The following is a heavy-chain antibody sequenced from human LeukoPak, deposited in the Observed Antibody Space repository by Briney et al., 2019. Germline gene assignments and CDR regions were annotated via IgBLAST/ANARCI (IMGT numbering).Heavy chain of an antibody. Sequence: GGSLRLSCAASGFTFSSYAMHWVRQAPGKGLEWVAVISYDGSNKYYADSVKGRFTISRDNAKNSLYLQMNSLRAEDTALYYCAKVQGANYGDYDAFDIWGQGTMVTVSS. D-gene: IGHD4-17*01. CDR3: AKVQGANYGDYDAFDI. J-gene: IGHJ3*02. V-gene: IGHV3-30-3*01. CDR2: ISYDGSNK. CDR1: GFTFSSYA.